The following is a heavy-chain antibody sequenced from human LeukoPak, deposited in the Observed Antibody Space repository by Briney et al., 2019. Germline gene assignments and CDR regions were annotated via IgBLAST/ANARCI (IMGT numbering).Heavy chain of an antibody. Sequence: GGSLRLSCAASGFTFSSYSMNWVRQAPGKGLEWVSSISSSGSYMYYADSVKGRFTISRDNAKNSLYLQMNSLRAEDTAVYYCARGTIFGVVITLFDYWGQGTLVTVSS. J-gene: IGHJ4*02. CDR3: ARGTIFGVVITLFDY. V-gene: IGHV3-21*01. CDR2: ISSSGSYM. CDR1: GFTFSSYS. D-gene: IGHD3-3*01.